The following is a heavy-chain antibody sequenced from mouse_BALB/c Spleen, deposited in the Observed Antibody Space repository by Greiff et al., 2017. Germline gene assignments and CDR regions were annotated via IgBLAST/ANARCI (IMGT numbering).Heavy chain of an antibody. D-gene: IGHD1-1*02. V-gene: IGHV1-66*01. Sequence: QVQLQQSGPELVKPGASVKISCKASGYSFTSYYIHWVKQRPGQGLEWIGWIFPGSGNTKYNEKFKGKATLTADTSTSTAYMQLSSLKSGDSAVYFCARGGVFMDYWGQGTSVTVSS. CDR3: ARGGVFMDY. CDR2: IFPGSGNT. J-gene: IGHJ4*01. CDR1: GYSFTSYY.